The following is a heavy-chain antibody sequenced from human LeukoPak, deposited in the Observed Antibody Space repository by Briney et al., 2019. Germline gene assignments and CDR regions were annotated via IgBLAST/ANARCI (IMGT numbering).Heavy chain of an antibody. CDR2: INPSGGST. CDR1: GYTFTGYY. J-gene: IGHJ5*02. V-gene: IGHV1-46*03. CDR3: ARGPENDGVPHWFDP. D-gene: IGHD1-1*01. Sequence: ASVKVPCKASGYTFTGYYMHWVRQAPGQGLEWMGIINPSGGSTSYAQKFQGRVTMTRDTSTSTVYMELSSLRSEDTAVYYCARGPENDGVPHWFDPWGQGTLVTVSS.